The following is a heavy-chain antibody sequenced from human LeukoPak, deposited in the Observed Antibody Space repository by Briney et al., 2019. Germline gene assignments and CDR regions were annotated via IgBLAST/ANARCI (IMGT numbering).Heavy chain of an antibody. CDR3: ARLDISGHLEY. CDR1: GGSISGYY. V-gene: IGHV4-4*09. Sequence: PSETLSLTCTVSGGSISGYYWSWIRQPPGKGLGWIGYIYTSGNTNYNPSLKSRVTMSVDTSKNQFSLKLSSVTAADAAVYYCARLDISGHLEYWGQGTLVTVSS. D-gene: IGHD3-22*01. CDR2: IYTSGNT. J-gene: IGHJ4*02.